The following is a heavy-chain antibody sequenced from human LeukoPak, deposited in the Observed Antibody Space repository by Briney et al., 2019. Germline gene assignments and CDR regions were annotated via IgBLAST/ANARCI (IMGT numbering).Heavy chain of an antibody. CDR1: GFTLSNAW. V-gene: IGHV3-15*01. J-gene: IGHJ3*02. CDR2: IKSKTDGGTT. D-gene: IGHD5-12*01. CDR3: TTRSGYDSRDDAFDI. Sequence: GGSLRLSCAASGFTLSNAWMSWVRQAPGTGLEWVGRIKSKTDGGTTDYAAPVKGRFTISRDDSKNTLYLQMNSLKTEDTAVYYCTTRSGYDSRDDAFDIWGQGTMVTVSS.